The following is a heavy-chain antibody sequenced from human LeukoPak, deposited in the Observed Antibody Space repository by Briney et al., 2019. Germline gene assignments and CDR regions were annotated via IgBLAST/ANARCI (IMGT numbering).Heavy chain of an antibody. CDR1: GFTYGDYA. J-gene: IGHJ3*02. V-gene: IGHV3-49*04. Sequence: GGALRVSCTASGFTYGDYAMSWVRQAPGKGLEWVGFIRSKAYGGTTEYAASVKGRFTISRDDSKSIAYLQRNSLKTEDTAVSYCTRGSEWTHAFDIWGQGTMVTVSS. CDR2: IRSKAYGGTT. D-gene: IGHD3-10*01. CDR3: TRGSEWTHAFDI.